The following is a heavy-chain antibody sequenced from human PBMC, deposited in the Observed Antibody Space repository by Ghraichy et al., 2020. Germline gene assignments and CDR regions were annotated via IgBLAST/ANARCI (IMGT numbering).Heavy chain of an antibody. V-gene: IGHV4-31*03. Sequence: SLNISCTVSGGSISSGGYYWSWIRQHPGKGLEWIGYIYYSGSTYYNPSLKSRVTISVDTSKNQFSLKLSSVTAADTAVYYCARAEENYYDSSGDAFDIWGQGTMVTVSS. CDR2: IYYSGST. J-gene: IGHJ3*02. D-gene: IGHD3-22*01. CDR1: GGSISSGGYY. CDR3: ARAEENYYDSSGDAFDI.